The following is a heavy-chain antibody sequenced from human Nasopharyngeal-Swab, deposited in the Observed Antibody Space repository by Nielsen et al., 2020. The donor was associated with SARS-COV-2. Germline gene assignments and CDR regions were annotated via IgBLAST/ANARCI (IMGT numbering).Heavy chain of an antibody. D-gene: IGHD3-10*01. J-gene: IGHJ3*02. CDR3: ARDGLFGDSAFDI. V-gene: IGHV4-59*01. Sequence: RQAPGKGLEWIGYIYYSGSTNYNPSLKSRVTISVDTSKNQFSLKLSSVTAADTAVYYCARDGLFGDSAFDIWGQGTMVTVSS. CDR2: IYYSGST.